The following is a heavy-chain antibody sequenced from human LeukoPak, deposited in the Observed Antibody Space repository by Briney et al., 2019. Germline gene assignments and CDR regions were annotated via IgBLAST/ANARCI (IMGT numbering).Heavy chain of an antibody. CDR1: GGSISSGDYS. D-gene: IGHD3-3*01. J-gene: IGHJ5*02. CDR2: IYYSGST. CDR3: ARATIFGVVRNT. V-gene: IGHV4-30-4*01. Sequence: SQTLPLTCTVSGGSISSGDYSWSWIRQPPGKGLEWIGYIYYSGSTYYNPSLKSRVTISVDTSKNQLSLKLSSVTAADTAVYYCARATIFGVVRNTWGQGTLVTVSS.